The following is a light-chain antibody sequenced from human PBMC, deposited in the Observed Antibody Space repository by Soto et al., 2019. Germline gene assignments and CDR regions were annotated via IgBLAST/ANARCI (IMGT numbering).Light chain of an antibody. CDR1: QSVYIY. Sequence: EIVLTQSPATLSLSPGERATLSCRASQSVYIYLAWYQQKPGQSPRLLIYDASNRATGIPARFSGSGSGTDFTLTISSLEPEDFAVYYCQQYGSSPFGGGTKVDIK. CDR3: QQYGSSP. CDR2: DAS. V-gene: IGKV3-11*01. J-gene: IGKJ4*01.